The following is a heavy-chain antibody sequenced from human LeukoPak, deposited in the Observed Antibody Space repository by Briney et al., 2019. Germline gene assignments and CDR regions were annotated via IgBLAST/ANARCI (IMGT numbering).Heavy chain of an antibody. CDR2: IYYSGST. V-gene: IGHV4-31*03. D-gene: IGHD2-2*01. CDR1: GGSISSGGYS. Sequence: SQTLSLTCTVSGGSISSGGYSWSWIRQHPGKGLEWIGYIYYSGSTYYNPSLKSRVTISVDTSKNQFSLKLSSVTAADTAVYYCARDTSTSDYYMDVWGKGTTVTVSS. J-gene: IGHJ6*03. CDR3: ARDTSTSDYYMDV.